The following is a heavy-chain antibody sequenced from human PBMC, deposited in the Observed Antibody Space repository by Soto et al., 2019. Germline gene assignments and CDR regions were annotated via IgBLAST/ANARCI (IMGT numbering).Heavy chain of an antibody. CDR2: IYYSGST. CDR3: ARGIAARDAFDI. CDR1: GGSFSGYY. D-gene: IGHD6-6*01. V-gene: IGHV4-59*01. J-gene: IGHJ3*02. Sequence: SETLSLTCAVYGGSFSGYYWSWIRQPPGKGLEWIGYIYYSGSTNYNPSLKSRVTISVDTSKNQFSLKLSSVTAADTAVYYCARGIAARDAFDIWGQGTMVTVSS.